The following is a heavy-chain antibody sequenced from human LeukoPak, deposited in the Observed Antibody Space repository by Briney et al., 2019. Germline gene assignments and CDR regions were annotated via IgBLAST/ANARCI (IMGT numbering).Heavy chain of an antibody. CDR2: IYYSGST. D-gene: IGHD2/OR15-2a*01. Sequence: PSETLSLTCTVSGGSISSSSYYWGWIRQPPGKGLEWIGSIYYSGSTYYNPSLKSRVTISVDTSKNQFSLKLSSVTAADTAVYYCARRFTVLHAFDIWGQGTMVTVSS. J-gene: IGHJ3*02. V-gene: IGHV4-39*01. CDR3: ARRFTVLHAFDI. CDR1: GGSISSSSYY.